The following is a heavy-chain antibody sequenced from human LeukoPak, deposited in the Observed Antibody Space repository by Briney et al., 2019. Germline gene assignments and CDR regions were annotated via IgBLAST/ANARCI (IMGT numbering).Heavy chain of an antibody. CDR1: GYTFTSYY. J-gene: IGHJ3*02. Sequence: ASVKVSCKASGYTFTSYYMHWVRQAPGQGLEWMGIINPSGGSTSYAQKFQGRVTMTRDMSTSTVYMELSSLRSEDTAVYYCARALGDYDAFDIWGQGTMVTVSS. CDR2: INPSGGST. D-gene: IGHD4-17*01. V-gene: IGHV1-46*01. CDR3: ARALGDYDAFDI.